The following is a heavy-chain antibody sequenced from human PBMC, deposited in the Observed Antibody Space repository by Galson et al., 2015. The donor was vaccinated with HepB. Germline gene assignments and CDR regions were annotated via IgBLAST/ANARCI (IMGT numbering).Heavy chain of an antibody. Sequence: SLRLSCAASGFTVSSNYMNWVRQAPGKGLEWVSVIYSGGDTYYADSVKGRFTISRDNSKSTLYLQMNSLRAEDTAVYYCARVAFGGGDYYMDVWGKGTTVTVSS. CDR2: IYSGGDT. CDR3: ARVAFGGGDYYMDV. V-gene: IGHV3-53*01. J-gene: IGHJ6*03. D-gene: IGHD2-21*01. CDR1: GFTVSSNY.